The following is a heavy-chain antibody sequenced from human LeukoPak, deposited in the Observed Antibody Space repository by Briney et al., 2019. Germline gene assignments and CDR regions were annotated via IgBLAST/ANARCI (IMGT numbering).Heavy chain of an antibody. V-gene: IGHV3-21*01. D-gene: IGHD5-18*01. J-gene: IGHJ5*02. CDR2: ISSSSSYI. CDR3: ARVGARGYIYADAHES. CDR1: GFTFSSYS. Sequence: GGSLRLSCAASGFTFSSYSMNWVRQAPGKGLEWVSSISSSSSYIYYADSVKGRFTISRDNAKNSLYLQMNSLRAEDTAVYYCARVGARGYIYADAHESWGQGTLVTVSS.